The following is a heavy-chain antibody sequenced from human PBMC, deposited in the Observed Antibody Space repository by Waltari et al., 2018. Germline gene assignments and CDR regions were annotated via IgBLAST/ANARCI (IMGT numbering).Heavy chain of an antibody. CDR2: IVVGSGNT. V-gene: IGHV1-58*01. Sequence: QMQLVQSGPEVKKPGTSVKVSCKASGFTFTSSAVQWVRQARGQRLEWIGWIVVGSGNTNYAQKFQERVTITRDMSTSTAYMELSSLRSEDTAVYYCAAGLRFLEWPWGYYYYGMDVWGQGTTVTVSS. J-gene: IGHJ6*02. D-gene: IGHD3-3*01. CDR3: AAGLRFLEWPWGYYYYGMDV. CDR1: GFTFTSSA.